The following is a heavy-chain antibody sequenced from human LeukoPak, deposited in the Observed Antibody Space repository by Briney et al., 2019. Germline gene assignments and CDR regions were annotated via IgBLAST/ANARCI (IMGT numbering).Heavy chain of an antibody. Sequence: GESLKISCKGSGYSFTSYWIGWVRQMPGKGLEWMGIIYPGDSDTRYSPSFQGQVTISADKSISTAYLQWSSLKASDTAMYYCARHLSSIAAAGSSYYYYYMDVWGKGTTVTVSS. CDR1: GYSFTSYW. D-gene: IGHD6-13*01. J-gene: IGHJ6*03. CDR3: ARHLSSIAAAGSSYYYYYMDV. CDR2: IYPGDSDT. V-gene: IGHV5-51*01.